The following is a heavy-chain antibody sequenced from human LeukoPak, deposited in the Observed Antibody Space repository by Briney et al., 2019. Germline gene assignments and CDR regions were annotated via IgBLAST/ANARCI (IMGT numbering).Heavy chain of an antibody. CDR1: GDSFSSNSAA. J-gene: IGHJ6*02. Sequence: SQTLSLTCAISGDSFSSNSAAWNWIRQSPSRGLEWLGRTYYRSKWYNDYAVSVKSRITINPDTSKNQFSLQLNSVTPEDTAVYYCARDRYSSGWGFGYYGMDVWGQGTTVTVSS. D-gene: IGHD6-19*01. CDR2: TYYRSKWYN. CDR3: ARDRYSSGWGFGYYGMDV. V-gene: IGHV6-1*01.